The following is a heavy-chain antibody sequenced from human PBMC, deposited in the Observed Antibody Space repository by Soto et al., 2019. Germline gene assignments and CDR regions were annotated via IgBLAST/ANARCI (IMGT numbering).Heavy chain of an antibody. CDR3: ARGGFYDIVAGYLDP. CDR2: ITGDTGDT. CDR1: GYTFTSYS. V-gene: IGHV1-3*01. Sequence: QVQLVQSGAEVKKPGASVKFSCNASGYTFTSYSIQWVRQAPGQRLEWMGWITGDTGDTKYSQQFQDRATITRDTPASTAYTELSSLRSEHTAVYYCARGGFYDIVAGYLDPWGQGPLFPVSS. D-gene: IGHD3-9*01. J-gene: IGHJ5*02.